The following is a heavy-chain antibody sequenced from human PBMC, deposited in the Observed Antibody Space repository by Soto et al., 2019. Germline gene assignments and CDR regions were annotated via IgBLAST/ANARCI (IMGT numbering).Heavy chain of an antibody. CDR2: IYDSGST. J-gene: IGHJ4*01. Sequence: SENPFPTCTVSGAPITTNYWSWIRQAPGKGLEWIGYIYDSGSTTYNPSLKSRVTMSADTSKDQFSRKLNSVTAADTAVYYCARDAGGPYDHWGPGSLVTVSS. CDR1: GAPITTNY. D-gene: IGHD2-15*01. CDR3: ARDAGGPYDH. V-gene: IGHV4-59*01.